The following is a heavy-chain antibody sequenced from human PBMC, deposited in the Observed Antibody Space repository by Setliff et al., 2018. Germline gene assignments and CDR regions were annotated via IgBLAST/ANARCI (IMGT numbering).Heavy chain of an antibody. D-gene: IGHD1-26*01. V-gene: IGHV3-7*03. J-gene: IGHJ4*02. CDR3: ARDRGGASTRDH. CDR1: GFIFSNYW. CDR2: IKHDGTYT. Sequence: GGSLRLSCATSGFIFSNYWMAWVRQAPGKGLEWVATIKHDGTYTYYVDSVKGRFTVSRDNPKNSLYLQMSSLRAEDTAIYYCARDRGGASTRDHWGQGTLVTVS.